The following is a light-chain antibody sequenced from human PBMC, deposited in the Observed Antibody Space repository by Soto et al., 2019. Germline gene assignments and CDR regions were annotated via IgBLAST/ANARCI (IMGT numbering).Light chain of an antibody. J-gene: IGKJ1*01. V-gene: IGKV1-39*01. CDR3: QQSYSFPRT. Sequence: DIQMTQSPSSLSASVGETVTFTCRASQSISEYLNWYQQKPGKAPRLLIYAASNLDKGVPSRFSGSGSGTTFTLTIRSLQPEDFATYYCQQSYSFPRTFGQGTKVDIK. CDR1: QSISEY. CDR2: AAS.